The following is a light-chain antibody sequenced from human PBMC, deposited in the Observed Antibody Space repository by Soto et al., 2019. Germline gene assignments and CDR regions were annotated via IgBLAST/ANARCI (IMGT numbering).Light chain of an antibody. CDR2: GAS. CDR3: QQYGSSGT. CDR1: QSFSNNY. V-gene: IGKV3-20*01. Sequence: IMLTQSPGAVSLSQGERATLSCRAGQSFSNNYLAWYQQKPGQAPRLLIYGASNRATGIPDRFSGSGSGTDFTLTISRLEPEDFAVYYCQQYGSSGTFGQGTKVDIK. J-gene: IGKJ1*01.